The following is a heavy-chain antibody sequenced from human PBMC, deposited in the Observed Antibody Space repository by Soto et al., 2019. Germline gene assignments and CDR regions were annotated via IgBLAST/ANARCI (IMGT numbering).Heavy chain of an antibody. CDR3: TRDASRDSSARGWFDP. D-gene: IGHD6-13*01. V-gene: IGHV3-21*01. CDR1: GFTVSSNY. J-gene: IGHJ5*02. CDR2: ISSNSAYI. Sequence: AGGSLRLSCAASGFTVSSNYMNWVLQAPGKGLEWVSTISSNSAYIYYTDALRGRFTISRDNAKNSLHLQLNSLRAEHTAVYYCTRDASRDSSARGWFDPWGPGTLVTVSS.